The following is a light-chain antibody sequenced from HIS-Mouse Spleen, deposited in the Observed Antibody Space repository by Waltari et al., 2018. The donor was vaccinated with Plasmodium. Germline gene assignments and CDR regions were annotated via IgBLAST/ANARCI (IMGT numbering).Light chain of an antibody. Sequence: DLQMTQSPSTLSASVGDRVTITCRASQSISSWLAWYQQKQGKAPNRLIYKASSLESGVPSRFSGSGSGTEFTLTISSLQPDDFATYYCQQYNSYSWTFGQGTKVEIK. CDR1: QSISSW. CDR3: QQYNSYSWT. V-gene: IGKV1-5*03. CDR2: KAS. J-gene: IGKJ1*01.